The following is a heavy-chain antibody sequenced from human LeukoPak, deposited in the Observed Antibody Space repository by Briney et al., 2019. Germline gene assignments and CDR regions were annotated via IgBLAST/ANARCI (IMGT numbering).Heavy chain of an antibody. CDR2: ISPIFGTV. CDR1: GGTFSRYA. V-gene: IGHV1-69*13. Sequence: SVKVSCKASGGTFSRYAISWVRQAPGQGLEWMGGISPIFGTVNYAQKFQGRVTITADESTSTAYMEVSSLRSEDTAVCYCAREGDYSTDDYYYGMDVWGQGTTVTVSS. CDR3: AREGDYSTDDYYYGMDV. D-gene: IGHD4-11*01. J-gene: IGHJ6*02.